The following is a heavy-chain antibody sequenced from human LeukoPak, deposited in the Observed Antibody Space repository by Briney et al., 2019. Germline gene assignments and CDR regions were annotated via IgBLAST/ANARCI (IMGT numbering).Heavy chain of an antibody. Sequence: PGGSLRLSCAASGFSFSPYAMSWIRLAPGKGLEWVAGIVGDASDTYYIDSVKGRFTLSRDNFKNTMSLEMNNLRVEDTAVYYCAKDSGDDAFDIWGQGTMVTVSS. CDR3: AKDSGDDAFDI. CDR1: GFSFSPYA. V-gene: IGHV3-23*02. J-gene: IGHJ3*02. CDR2: IVGDASDT.